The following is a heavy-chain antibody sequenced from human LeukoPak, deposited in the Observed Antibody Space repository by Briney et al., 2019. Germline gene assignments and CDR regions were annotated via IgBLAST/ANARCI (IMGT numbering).Heavy chain of an antibody. CDR2: IYYDDDK. D-gene: IGHD4-17*01. CDR1: GFSLSTSGVG. CDR3: AHRPDYGDYESYFDY. Sequence: SGPTLMNPTQTLTLTCTFSGFSLSTSGVGVGWVRQPPGKALEWLAPIYYDDDKSYSPSLKSRLTITKDNSKNQVVLTMTNMDPVDTATYSCAHRPDYGDYESYFDYWGQGTLVTVSS. J-gene: IGHJ4*02. V-gene: IGHV2-5*02.